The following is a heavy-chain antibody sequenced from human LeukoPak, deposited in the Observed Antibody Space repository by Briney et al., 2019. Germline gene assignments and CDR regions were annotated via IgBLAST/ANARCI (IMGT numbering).Heavy chain of an antibody. V-gene: IGHV3-23*01. CDR3: AKIGYYYDSSGYYYFDY. D-gene: IGHD3-22*01. J-gene: IGHJ4*02. CDR2: ISGSGGSR. CDR1: GFTFSSYA. Sequence: EAGGSLRLSCAASGFTFSSYAMSWVRQAPGKGLEWVSAISGSGGSRYYADSVKGRFIISRDNSKNTLYLQMNSLRAEDTAVYYCAKIGYYYDSSGYYYFDYWGQGTLVTVSS.